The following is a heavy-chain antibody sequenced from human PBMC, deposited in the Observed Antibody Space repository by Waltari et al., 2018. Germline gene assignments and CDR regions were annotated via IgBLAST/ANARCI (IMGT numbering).Heavy chain of an antibody. CDR1: GFTFSSYA. Sequence: QVQLVESGGGVVQPGRSLRLSCAASGFTFSSYAMHWVRQAPGKGLAWVAVISYDGSNKYYADAVKGRFTISRDNSKNTLYLQMNSLRAEDTAVYYCARDRKHPVVTGYFDYWGQGTLVTVS. CDR3: ARDRKHPVVTGYFDY. CDR2: ISYDGSNK. D-gene: IGHD2-15*01. J-gene: IGHJ4*02. V-gene: IGHV3-30-3*01.